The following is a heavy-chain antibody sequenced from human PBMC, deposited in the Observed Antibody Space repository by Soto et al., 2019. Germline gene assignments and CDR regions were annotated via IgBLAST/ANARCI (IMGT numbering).Heavy chain of an antibody. CDR2: LHSGGDT. J-gene: IGHJ6*02. CDR1: GIPVSSNY. Sequence: EVQLVESGGGLVQPGGSLRLSCVASGIPVSSNYMTWVRQAPGKWLEWVSVLHSGGDTYYANSVKGRFTISRHDSTNTLFLQMNSLTAEDTAVYYCARDGPYYYASRMDVWGQGTTVTVSS. CDR3: ARDGPYYYASRMDV. V-gene: IGHV3-53*04. D-gene: IGHD3-10*01.